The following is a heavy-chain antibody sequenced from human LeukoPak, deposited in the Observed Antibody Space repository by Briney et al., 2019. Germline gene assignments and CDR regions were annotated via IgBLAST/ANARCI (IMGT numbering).Heavy chain of an antibody. D-gene: IGHD6-6*01. V-gene: IGHV4-4*07. Sequence: SETLSLTCTVSGGSISRYYWNWIRQPAGKGLEWIGRTYTSGTTNYNPSLKSRVTMSVDTSKKQFSLKLSSVTAADTAVYYCVRGAGEGGSSDWFDPWGQGTLVTVSP. CDR3: VRGAGEGGSSDWFDP. J-gene: IGHJ5*02. CDR2: TYTSGTT. CDR1: GGSISRYY.